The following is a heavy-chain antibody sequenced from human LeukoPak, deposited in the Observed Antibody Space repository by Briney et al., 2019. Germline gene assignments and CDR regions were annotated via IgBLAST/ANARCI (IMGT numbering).Heavy chain of an antibody. CDR2: ISSSSSYI. V-gene: IGHV3-21*01. Sequence: GGSLRLSCATSGFIFNIYGMHWVRQAPGKGLEWVSSISSSSSYIYYADSVKGRFTISRDNAKNSLYLQMNSLRAEDTAVYYCARGDIVATEVDYWGQGTLVTVSS. J-gene: IGHJ4*02. CDR3: ARGDIVATEVDY. CDR1: GFIFNIYG. D-gene: IGHD5-12*01.